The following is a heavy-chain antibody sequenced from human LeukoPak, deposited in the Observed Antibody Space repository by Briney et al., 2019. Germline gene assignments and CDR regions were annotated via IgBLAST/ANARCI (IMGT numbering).Heavy chain of an antibody. CDR2: ISGSGGST. CDR1: GFTFSSYA. D-gene: IGHD2-15*01. CDR3: AKDLHYCSGGSCYSEGYFDY. Sequence: GGSLRLSSAASGFTFSSYAMSWVRQAPGKGLEWVSAISGSGGSTYYADSVKGRFTISRDNSKNTLYLQMNSLRAEDTAVYYCAKDLHYCSGGSCYSEGYFDYWGQGTLVTVSS. V-gene: IGHV3-23*01. J-gene: IGHJ4*02.